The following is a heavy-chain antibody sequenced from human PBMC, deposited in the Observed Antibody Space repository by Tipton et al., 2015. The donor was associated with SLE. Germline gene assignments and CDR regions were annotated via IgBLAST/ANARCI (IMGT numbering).Heavy chain of an antibody. D-gene: IGHD6-6*01. V-gene: IGHV4-59*08. Sequence: TLSLTCTVSGGSISSHYWSWIRQPPGKGLEWIGYIYYSGNTNYNPSLKGRVTISVDTSKNQFSLKLSSVTAADTAVYYCASYSSSYFDYWGQGTLVTVSS. CDR3: ASYSSSYFDY. CDR1: GGSISSHY. CDR2: IYYSGNT. J-gene: IGHJ4*02.